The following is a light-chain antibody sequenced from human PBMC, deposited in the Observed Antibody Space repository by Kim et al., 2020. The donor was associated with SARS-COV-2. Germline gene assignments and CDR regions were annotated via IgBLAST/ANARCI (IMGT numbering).Light chain of an antibody. CDR3: SSYAGSNNLV. Sequence: GPSVNISCTGTSSDVGGYNYVSWYQQHPGKAPKLMIYEVSKRPSGVPDRFSGSKSGNTAPLTVSGLQAEDGADYYCSSYAGSNNLVFGGGTQLTVL. CDR1: SSDVGGYNY. J-gene: IGLJ2*01. CDR2: EVS. V-gene: IGLV2-8*01.